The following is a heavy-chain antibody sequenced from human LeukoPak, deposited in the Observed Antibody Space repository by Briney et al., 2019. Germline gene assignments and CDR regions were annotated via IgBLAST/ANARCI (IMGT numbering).Heavy chain of an antibody. D-gene: IGHD3-3*01. V-gene: IGHV3-7*01. CDR1: GFTFNNFA. CDR3: AHGVDFWSGYLLIPYYYYYMDV. Sequence: GGSLRLSCAASGFTFNNFAMSWVRQAPGKGLEWVANIKQDGSEKYYVDSVKGRFTISRDNAKNSLYLQMNSLRAEDTAVYYCAHGVDFWSGYLLIPYYYYYMDVWGKGTTVTVSS. CDR2: IKQDGSEK. J-gene: IGHJ6*03.